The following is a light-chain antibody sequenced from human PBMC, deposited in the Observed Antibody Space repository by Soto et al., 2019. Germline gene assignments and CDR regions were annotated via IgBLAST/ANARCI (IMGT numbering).Light chain of an antibody. CDR2: TNN. V-gene: IGLV1-44*01. Sequence: QSALTQPPSASGTPGQTVTISCSGSSSNIGLNTVNWYQQLPGTAPKLLICTNNQRPAGVPDRFSGSKSGTSASLAISGLQSEDEADYYCAAWDDSLNGSVFGTGTKVTVL. CDR3: AAWDDSLNGSV. J-gene: IGLJ1*01. CDR1: SSNIGLNT.